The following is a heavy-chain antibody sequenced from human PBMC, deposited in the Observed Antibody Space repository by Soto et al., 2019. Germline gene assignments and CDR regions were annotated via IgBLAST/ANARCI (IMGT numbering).Heavy chain of an antibody. CDR3: AKGPQQLYGDSYYFYYMDV. CDR2: ITWNSATI. V-gene: IGHV3-9*01. Sequence: GGSLRLSCAASGLTFDDYAMHWVRQAPGRGLEWVSGITWNSATIAYADSVKGRFTISRDNANNSLYLQMNSLRAEDTALYYCAKGPQQLYGDSYYFYYMDVWGKGTTVTVSS. CDR1: GLTFDDYA. J-gene: IGHJ6*03. D-gene: IGHD6-13*01.